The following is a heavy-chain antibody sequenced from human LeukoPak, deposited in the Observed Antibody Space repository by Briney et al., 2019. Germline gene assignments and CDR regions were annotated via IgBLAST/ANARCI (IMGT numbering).Heavy chain of an antibody. D-gene: IGHD5-18*01. Sequence: SETLSLTCTVSGGSIGSYYWSWIRQPPGKGLEWIGYIYYSGSTNCNPSLKSRVTISVDTSKNQFSVKLGSVTAADTAVYYCASLGYSYGYHYFDYWGQGTLVTVSS. V-gene: IGHV4-59*01. CDR2: IYYSGST. CDR3: ASLGYSYGYHYFDY. J-gene: IGHJ4*02. CDR1: GGSIGSYY.